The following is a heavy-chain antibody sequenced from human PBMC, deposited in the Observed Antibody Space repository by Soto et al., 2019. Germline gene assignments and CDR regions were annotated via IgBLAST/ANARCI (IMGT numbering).Heavy chain of an antibody. CDR2: IIPILGIA. CDR1: GGTFSSYT. CDR3: ARDDGDYVWGSYRTPGY. J-gene: IGHJ4*02. V-gene: IGHV1-69*04. Sequence: SVKVSCKASGGTFSSYTISWVRQAPGQGLEWMGRIIPILGIANYAQKFQGRVTITADKSTSTAYMELSSLRSEDTAVYYCARDDGDYVWGSYRTPGYWGQGTLVTVAS. D-gene: IGHD3-16*02.